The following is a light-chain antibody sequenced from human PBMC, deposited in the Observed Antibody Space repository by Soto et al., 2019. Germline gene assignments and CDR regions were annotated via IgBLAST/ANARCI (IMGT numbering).Light chain of an antibody. CDR2: GAS. V-gene: IGKV3-15*01. Sequence: EIVMTQSPATLSVSPGERATLSCRASQSVSSNLAWYQQKPGQAPRLLIYGASTRATGIPARFSGSRSGTEFTLTISRLEPEDLAVYYCQQGLTFGGGTKVEIK. CDR3: QQGLT. J-gene: IGKJ4*01. CDR1: QSVSSN.